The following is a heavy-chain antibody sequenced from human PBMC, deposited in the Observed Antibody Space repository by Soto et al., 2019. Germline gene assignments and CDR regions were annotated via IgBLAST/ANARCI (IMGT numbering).Heavy chain of an antibody. CDR2: ISYDGSNK. Sequence: QVQLVESGGGVVQPGRSLRLSCAASGFTFSSYGMHWVRQAPGKGLEWVAVISYDGSNKYYADSVKGRFTISRDNSKNTLYLQVNSLRAEDTAVYYCAKDSNYYYYMDVWGKGTTVTVSS. V-gene: IGHV3-30*18. J-gene: IGHJ6*03. CDR3: AKDSNYYYYMDV. CDR1: GFTFSSYG.